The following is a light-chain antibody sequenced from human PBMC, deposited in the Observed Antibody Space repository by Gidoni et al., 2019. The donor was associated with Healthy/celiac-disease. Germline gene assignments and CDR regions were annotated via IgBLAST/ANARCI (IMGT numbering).Light chain of an antibody. CDR1: SSDVGGYNY. CDR2: DVS. Sequence: QSALTPPASVSGSPGQSITISCTGTSSDVGGYNYVSWYQQHPGKAPKLMIYDVSNRPSGVSNRFSGSKSGNTASLTIAGLQAEDEADYYCRSYTSSSTWVFGGGTKLTVL. CDR3: RSYTSSSTWV. J-gene: IGLJ3*02. V-gene: IGLV2-14*01.